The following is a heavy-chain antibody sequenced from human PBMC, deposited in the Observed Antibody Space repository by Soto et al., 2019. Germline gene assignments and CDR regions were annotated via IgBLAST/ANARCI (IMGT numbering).Heavy chain of an antibody. Sequence: QVQLVQSGAEVKKPGASVKVSCKASGYTFTSYGISWVRQAPGQGLEWMGWISAYNGNTNYAQKLQGRVTMTTDTSTSTDYMELRSLRSDDTAVYYCARGGLAIFGVAGGPNYYYYGMDVWGQGTTVTVSS. CDR2: ISAYNGNT. CDR3: ARGGLAIFGVAGGPNYYYYGMDV. D-gene: IGHD3-3*01. CDR1: GYTFTSYG. V-gene: IGHV1-18*01. J-gene: IGHJ6*02.